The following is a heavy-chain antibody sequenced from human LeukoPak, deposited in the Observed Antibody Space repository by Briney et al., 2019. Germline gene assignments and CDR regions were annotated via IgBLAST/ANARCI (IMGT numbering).Heavy chain of an antibody. J-gene: IGHJ4*02. CDR1: GYSFTTYW. Sequence: GESLKISCKGSGYSFTTYWIGWVRQMPGKGLEWMGIIYPGDSDTRYSPSFQGQVTISGDKSISTAYLQWSSLKPSDTAMYYCARAPGYSYGKFDYWGQGTLVTVSS. CDR3: ARAPGYSYGKFDY. D-gene: IGHD5-18*01. CDR2: IYPGDSDT. V-gene: IGHV5-51*01.